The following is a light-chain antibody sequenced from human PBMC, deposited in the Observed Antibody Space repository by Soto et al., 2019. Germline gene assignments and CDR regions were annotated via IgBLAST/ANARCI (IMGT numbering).Light chain of an antibody. CDR3: GSYAGS. V-gene: IGLV2-23*01. Sequence: QSALTQPASASGSPGQSITISCTGTSSDVGSYNLVSWYQQHPGKAPKHMTYEGTKRPSGVSNRFSVSKSGNTASLTISGLQAEDEADYYCGSYAGSFGGGTKLTVL. CDR1: SSDVGSYNL. CDR2: EGT. J-gene: IGLJ2*01.